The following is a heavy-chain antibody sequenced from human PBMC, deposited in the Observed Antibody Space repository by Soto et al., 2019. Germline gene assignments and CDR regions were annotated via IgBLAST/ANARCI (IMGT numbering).Heavy chain of an antibody. CDR2: INWDSGSI. D-gene: IGHD6-13*01. V-gene: IGHV3-9*01. J-gene: IGHJ6*02. Sequence: EVQLVESGGGLVQPGRSLRLSCAASGFTFDDYAMHWVRQAPGKGLEWVSGINWDSGSIGYADSVKGRFTISRDNAKNSRYLLMNSLRAEDTALYYCAKDHSGSGDXDEXXYYYGMDVWGQGTTVTVSS. CDR3: AKDHSGSGDXDEXXYYYGMDV. CDR1: GFTFDDYA.